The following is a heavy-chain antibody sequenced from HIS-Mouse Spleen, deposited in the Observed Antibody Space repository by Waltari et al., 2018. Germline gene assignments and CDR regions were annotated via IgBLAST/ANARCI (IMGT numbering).Heavy chain of an antibody. J-gene: IGHJ3*02. CDR2: INSDGSST. D-gene: IGHD1-26*01. V-gene: IGHV3-74*01. CDR3: ARAWELLAFDI. CDR1: GFTFGSYW. Sequence: EVQLVESGGGLVQPGGSLRLSWAASGFTFGSYWLRGVGQAPGKGLVWVSRINSDGSSTSYADSVKGRFTISRDNAKNTLYLQMNSLRAEDTAVYYCARAWELLAFDIWGQGTMVTVSS.